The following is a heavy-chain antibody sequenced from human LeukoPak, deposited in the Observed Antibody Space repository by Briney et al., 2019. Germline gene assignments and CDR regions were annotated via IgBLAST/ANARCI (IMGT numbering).Heavy chain of an antibody. D-gene: IGHD2-2*01. CDR1: GGSISNYY. J-gene: IGHJ3*02. CDR3: VRQLRSSVSYGFDI. CDR2: IYYSGST. Sequence: SETLSLTCTVSGGSISNYYWSWIRQPPGKGLEWIGYIYYSGSTNSNPSLKSRVTISVDTSKNQFSLKLSSVTAADTAVYYCVRQLRSSVSYGFDIWGQGTTVTVSS. V-gene: IGHV4-59*08.